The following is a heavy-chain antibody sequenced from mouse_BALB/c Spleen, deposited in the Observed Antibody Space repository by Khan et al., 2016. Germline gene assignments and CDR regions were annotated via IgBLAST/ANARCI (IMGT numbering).Heavy chain of an antibody. CDR2: INTETGEP. Sequence: QIQLVQSGPELKKPGETVKISCKASGYTFTDFSMHWVKQAPGKGLKWMGWINTETGEPTYADDFKGRFAFSLETSASTAYLQINNLKNEDTATXHCVTARATWFAYWGQGTLVTVSA. D-gene: IGHD3-1*01. J-gene: IGHJ3*01. V-gene: IGHV9-2-1*01. CDR1: GYTFTDFS. CDR3: VTARATWFAY.